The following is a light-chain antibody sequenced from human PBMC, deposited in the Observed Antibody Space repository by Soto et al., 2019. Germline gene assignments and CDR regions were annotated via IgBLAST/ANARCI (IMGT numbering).Light chain of an antibody. CDR1: IRDVGAYNL. Sequence: QSALTQPASVSGSAGQSITISCSGTIRDVGAYNLVSWYQQHPGTAPKLIIYEVRNRPSGISCRFSGSRAGNTAFVTITGQQPEEEGYYYCSSYTAMSTVVFGGGTQLTVL. CDR3: SSYTAMSTVV. CDR2: EVR. V-gene: IGLV2-14*01. J-gene: IGLJ3*02.